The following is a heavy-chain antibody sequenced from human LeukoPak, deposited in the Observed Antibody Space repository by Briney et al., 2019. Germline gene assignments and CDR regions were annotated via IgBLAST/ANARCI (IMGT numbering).Heavy chain of an antibody. CDR2: IYYSGST. D-gene: IGHD2-2*01. V-gene: IGHV4-59*01. CDR3: ARRMSSSTSLYYYYMDV. Sequence: NPSETLSLTCTLSGGSISSYYWSWLRQPPGKGLEWIGYIYYSGSTNYNPSLKSRVTISVNTSKNQFSLKLSSVTAADTAVYYCARRMSSSTSLYYYYMDVWGKGTTVTVSS. J-gene: IGHJ6*03. CDR1: GGSISSYY.